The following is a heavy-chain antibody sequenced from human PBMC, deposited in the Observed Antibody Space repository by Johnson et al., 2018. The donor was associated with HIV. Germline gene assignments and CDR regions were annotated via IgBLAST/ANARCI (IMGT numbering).Heavy chain of an antibody. D-gene: IGHD2-15*01. J-gene: IGHJ3*02. Sequence: EVQLVESGGGLVKPGGSLRLSCAASGFTFSDYYMRWIRQAPGKGLEWVSAISGSGGSTYYADSVKGRFTISRDNSKNTLYLQMNSLRAEDTAVYYCARDRTYCSGGSCYFDAFDIWGQGTMVTVSS. CDR1: GFTFSDYY. V-gene: IGHV3-23*04. CDR2: ISGSGGST. CDR3: ARDRTYCSGGSCYFDAFDI.